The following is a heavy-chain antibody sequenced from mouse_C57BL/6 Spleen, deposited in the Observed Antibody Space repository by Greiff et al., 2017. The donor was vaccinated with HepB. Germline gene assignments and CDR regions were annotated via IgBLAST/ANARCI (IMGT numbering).Heavy chain of an antibody. CDR3: ARSDGYYPYFDY. Sequence: VQLQQPGAELVKPGASVKLSCKASGYTFTSYWMHWVKQRPGQGLEWIGMIHPNSGSTNYNEKFKSKATLTVDKSSSTAYMKLSSLTSEDSAVYYWARSDGYYPYFDYWGQGTTLTVSS. V-gene: IGHV1-64*01. J-gene: IGHJ2*01. CDR2: IHPNSGST. D-gene: IGHD2-3*01. CDR1: GYTFTSYW.